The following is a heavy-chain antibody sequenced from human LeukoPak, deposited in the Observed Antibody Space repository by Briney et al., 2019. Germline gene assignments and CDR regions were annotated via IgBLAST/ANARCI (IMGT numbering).Heavy chain of an antibody. CDR2: TYYSGST. V-gene: IGHV4-59*08. D-gene: IGHD5-18*01. CDR1: GDSINNYY. CDR3: ARSLYSYYYFDY. Sequence: SETLSLTCTVSGDSINNYYWNWIRQPPGKGLEWIGYTYYSGSTNYNPSLESRLTISVDTSKTQFSLKLNSMTAADTAVYYCARSLYSYYYFDYWGRGALVTVSS. J-gene: IGHJ4*02.